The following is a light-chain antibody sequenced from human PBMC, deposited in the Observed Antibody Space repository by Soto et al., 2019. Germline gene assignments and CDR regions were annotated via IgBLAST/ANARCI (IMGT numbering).Light chain of an antibody. CDR1: QSLSGN. CDR3: QQYGNSPIT. Sequence: EIGMTQCPATVAVSPGETVTLSCRASQSLSGNLAWYQQKPGQAPRLLIYGTSSRATGIPDRFSGSGSGTDFTLTISRLEPEDFAVYYCQQYGNSPITFGQGTRLEIK. J-gene: IGKJ5*01. CDR2: GTS. V-gene: IGKV3-20*01.